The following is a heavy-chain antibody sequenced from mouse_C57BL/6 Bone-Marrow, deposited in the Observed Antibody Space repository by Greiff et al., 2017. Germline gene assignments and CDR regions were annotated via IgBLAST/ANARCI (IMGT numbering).Heavy chain of an antibody. CDR1: GFTFSDYG. V-gene: IGHV5-17*01. J-gene: IGHJ3*01. CDR3: ARTRGFAY. CDR2: ISGGSSTI. Sequence: EVQGVESGGGLVKPGGSLKISCAASGFTFSDYGMHWVRQAPEKGLEWVAYISGGSSTIYYADTVKGRFTISRDNAKNTLFLQMTSLRSEDTAMYYCARTRGFAYWGQGTLVTVSA.